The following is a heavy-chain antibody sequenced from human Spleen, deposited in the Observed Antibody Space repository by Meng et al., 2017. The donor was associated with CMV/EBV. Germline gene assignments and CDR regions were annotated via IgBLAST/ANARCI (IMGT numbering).Heavy chain of an antibody. Sequence: ASVKVSCKASGYTFTGYYMHWVRQAPGQGLEWMGWINSNSGGTANAQKFQGRVTMTRDTSVSTAYMELSSLRSEDTAVYYCARDAHSSGWVIGSLASDYYYYGMDVWGQGTTVTVSS. J-gene: IGHJ6*02. CDR2: INSNSGGT. D-gene: IGHD6-19*01. CDR3: ARDAHSSGWVIGSLASDYYYYGMDV. CDR1: GYTFTGYY. V-gene: IGHV1-2*02.